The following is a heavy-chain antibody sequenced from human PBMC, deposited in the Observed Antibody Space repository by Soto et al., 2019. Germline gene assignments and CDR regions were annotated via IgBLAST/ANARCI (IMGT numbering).Heavy chain of an antibody. V-gene: IGHV4-34*01. CDR1: GGSFSGYY. J-gene: IGHJ2*01. Sequence: PSETLSLTCAVYGGSFSGYYWSWIRQPPGKGLEWIGEINHSGSTNYNPSLKSRVTISVDTSKNQFSLKLSSVTAADTAVYYCARGPSVAVNWYFDLWGRGTLVTVSS. CDR3: ARGPSVAVNWYFDL. CDR2: INHSGST. D-gene: IGHD6-19*01.